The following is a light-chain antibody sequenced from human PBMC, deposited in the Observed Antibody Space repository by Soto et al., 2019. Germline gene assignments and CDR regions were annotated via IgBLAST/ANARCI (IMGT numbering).Light chain of an antibody. CDR2: GAS. CDR3: LLDFSSLWA. CDR1: QSVSNKY. J-gene: IGKJ1*01. V-gene: IGKV3-20*01. Sequence: EIVLTQYPGTLSLSPGERATLSCGASQSVSNKYLAWYQQKTGQAPRLLIYGASNRATGIPERLSGSGYGTDLTITISSMKNEDFATYYCLLDFSSLWAFGQGTKVDIK.